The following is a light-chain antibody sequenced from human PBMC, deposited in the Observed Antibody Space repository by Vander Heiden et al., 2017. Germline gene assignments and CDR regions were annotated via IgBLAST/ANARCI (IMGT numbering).Light chain of an antibody. J-gene: IGLJ2*01. Sequence: QSALTQPPSVSGSPGQSVTISCTGTSSDVGSYNRISWYQQSPGTAPKVMIYEVGNRPSGVPDRFSGSKAGNTASLTISGLQAEDEADYYCSSYANSNTFVFGGGTKLTVL. CDR2: EVG. V-gene: IGLV2-18*02. CDR1: SSDVGSYNR. CDR3: SSYANSNTFV.